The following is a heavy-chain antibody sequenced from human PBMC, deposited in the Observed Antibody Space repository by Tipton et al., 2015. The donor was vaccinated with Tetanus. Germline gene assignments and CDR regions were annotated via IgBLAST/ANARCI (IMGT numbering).Heavy chain of an antibody. Sequence: TLSLTCTVSVGSISSGDYYWSWVRQSPGEGLEWIGYIYYSGSTYYNPSLKSRVTISIDTSKNQFSLRLSSVTAADTAVYYCSSSPGNHYLAFFDYWGRGTLVTVSS. CDR3: SSSPGNHYLAFFDY. CDR2: IYYSGST. J-gene: IGHJ4*02. D-gene: IGHD2/OR15-2a*01. CDR1: VGSISSGDYY. V-gene: IGHV4-30-4*01.